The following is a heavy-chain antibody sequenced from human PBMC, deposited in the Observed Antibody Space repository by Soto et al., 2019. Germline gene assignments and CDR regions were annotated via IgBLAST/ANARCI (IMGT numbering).Heavy chain of an antibody. V-gene: IGHV4-39*01. CDR3: ARLNGYCIRGSCHGHYAMDV. J-gene: IGHJ6*02. CDR1: SAPVSNTTYT. D-gene: IGHD2-15*01. CDR2: VYYGCCS. Sequence: SDPLSPTYTVTSAPVSNTTYTWGWIRQPPGQWFDLVASVYYGCCSYYTSSLTSRVTISVDTSKIQFSLKMTSVTAADTAVYYCARLNGYCIRGSCHGHYAMDVWGQGTTVT.